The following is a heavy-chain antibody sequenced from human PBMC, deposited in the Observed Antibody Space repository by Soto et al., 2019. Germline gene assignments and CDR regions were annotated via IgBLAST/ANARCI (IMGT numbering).Heavy chain of an antibody. V-gene: IGHV4-39*01. Sequence: SEALSLTCTVSVGSISTTYYHWGWIRQPPGKGLEWIATIYYTGSTYYNPSLESRVTISVDTSKNQFSLRLSSVTAADTAIYYCAKHFLVAKAGRFDPWGQGTLVTVSS. CDR2: IYYTGST. D-gene: IGHD6-13*01. CDR1: VGSISTTYYH. J-gene: IGHJ5*02. CDR3: AKHFLVAKAGRFDP.